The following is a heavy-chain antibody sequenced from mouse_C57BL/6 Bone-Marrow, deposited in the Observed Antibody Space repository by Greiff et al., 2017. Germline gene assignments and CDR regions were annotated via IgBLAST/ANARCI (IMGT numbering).Heavy chain of an antibody. CDR2: IDPENGDT. CDR3: TTAVDY. J-gene: IGHJ2*01. Sequence: VHVKQSGAELVRPGASVKLSCTASGFNIKDDYMPWVKQRPEQGLEWIGWIDPENGDTEYASKFQGKATITADTSSNTAYLQLSSLTSADTAVYYCTTAVDYWGQGTTLTVSS. CDR1: GFNIKDDY. V-gene: IGHV14-4*01.